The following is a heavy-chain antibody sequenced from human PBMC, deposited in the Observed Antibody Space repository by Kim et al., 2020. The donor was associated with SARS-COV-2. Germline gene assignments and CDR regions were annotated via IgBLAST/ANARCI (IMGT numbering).Heavy chain of an antibody. V-gene: IGHV4-61*01. Sequence: SETLSLTCTVSGGSVSSGSYYWSWIRQPPGKGLEWIGNIYYSGSTNYNPSLKSRVTISVDTSKNQFSLKLSSVTAADTAVYYCARGRGDIVVVVAATPRSFDYWGQGTLVTVSS. CDR2: IYYSGST. J-gene: IGHJ4*02. D-gene: IGHD2-15*01. CDR3: ARGRGDIVVVVAATPRSFDY. CDR1: GGSVSSGSYY.